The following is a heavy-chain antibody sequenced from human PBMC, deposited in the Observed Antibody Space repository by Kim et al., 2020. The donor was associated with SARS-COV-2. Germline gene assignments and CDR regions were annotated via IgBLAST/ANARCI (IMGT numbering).Heavy chain of an antibody. CDR2: ISYDGSNK. V-gene: IGHV3-33*05. Sequence: GGSLRLSCAASGFTFSSYGMHWVRQAPGKGLEWVAVISYDGSNKYYADSVKGRFTISRDNSKNTLYLQMNSLGAEDTAVYYCARDILTGYYNVGYWGQGTLVTVSS. J-gene: IGHJ4*02. CDR1: GFTFSSYG. D-gene: IGHD3-9*01. CDR3: ARDILTGYYNVGY.